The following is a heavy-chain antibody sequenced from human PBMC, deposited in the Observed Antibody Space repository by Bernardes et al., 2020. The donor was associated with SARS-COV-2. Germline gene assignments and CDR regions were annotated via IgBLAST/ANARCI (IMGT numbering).Heavy chain of an antibody. V-gene: IGHV1-18*01. D-gene: IGHD2-2*01. J-gene: IGHJ6*02. Sequence: ASVKVSCKASGYTFITYGISWVRQAPGQGLEWMGWISAYNGNTNYAQKLQGRVTMTTDTSTSTAYMELRSLRSDDTAVYYCARSYCSSTSCLNDHYYGMGVWGQGTTVTVSS. CDR2: ISAYNGNT. CDR3: ARSYCSSTSCLNDHYYGMGV. CDR1: GYTFITYG.